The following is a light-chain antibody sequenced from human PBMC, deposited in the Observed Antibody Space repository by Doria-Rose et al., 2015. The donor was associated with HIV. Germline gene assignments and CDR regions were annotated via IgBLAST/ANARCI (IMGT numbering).Light chain of an antibody. CDR3: QQTYSSPPWT. Sequence: QSPSSLSASIGDRVTITCLARQTVSTYLNWFQQEPGKAPKPLIYAASRLQSGVPSRFSGSGSGTDFTLTISGLQPGDFATYYCQQTYSSPPWTFGQGTKVEMK. J-gene: IGKJ1*01. V-gene: IGKV1-39*01. CDR1: QTVSTY. CDR2: AAS.